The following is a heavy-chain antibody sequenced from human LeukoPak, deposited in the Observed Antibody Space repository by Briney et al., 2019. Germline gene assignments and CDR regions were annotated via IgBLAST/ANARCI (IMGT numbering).Heavy chain of an antibody. Sequence: GGSLRLSCAASGFTFDDYAMHWVRQAPGKGLEWVSGISWNSGSIGYADSVKGRFTISRDNAKNSLYLQMNSLRAEDAALYYCAKDYYDSSGYLDYWGQGTLVTVSS. V-gene: IGHV3-9*01. CDR3: AKDYYDSSGYLDY. CDR1: GFTFDDYA. J-gene: IGHJ4*02. CDR2: ISWNSGSI. D-gene: IGHD3-22*01.